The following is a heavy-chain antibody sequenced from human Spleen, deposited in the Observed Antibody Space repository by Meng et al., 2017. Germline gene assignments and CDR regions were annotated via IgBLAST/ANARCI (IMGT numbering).Heavy chain of an antibody. D-gene: IGHD4-11*01. Sequence: GQLQQWGAGLLKPSGTLSLTCSVYGGSFSGYYWSWIRQPPGKGLEWIGEINHSGSTNYNPSLKSRVTISVDTSKNQFSLKLSSVTAADSAVYYCARGPTTMAHDFDYWGQGTLVTVSS. CDR1: GGSFSGYY. CDR3: ARGPTTMAHDFDY. J-gene: IGHJ4*02. V-gene: IGHV4-34*01. CDR2: INHSGST.